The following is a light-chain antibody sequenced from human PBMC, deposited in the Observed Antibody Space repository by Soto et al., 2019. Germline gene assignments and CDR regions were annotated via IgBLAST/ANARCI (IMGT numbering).Light chain of an antibody. CDR2: DAS. CDR1: QSISSY. V-gene: IGKV3-11*01. CDR3: QQRSTWPRT. Sequence: EIVLTQSPVTLSLSPGERATLSCRASQSISSYLAWYRQKPGQAPRLLIYDASNRATGIPARFSGSGSGKDFTLTISSLEPEDFAVYHCQQRSTWPRTFGQGTKLEIK. J-gene: IGKJ2*01.